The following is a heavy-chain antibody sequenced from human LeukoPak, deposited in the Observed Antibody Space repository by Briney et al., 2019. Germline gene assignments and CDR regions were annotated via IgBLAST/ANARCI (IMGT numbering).Heavy chain of an antibody. CDR1: GYTSTSYA. CDR3: AREYVDPAAFDI. J-gene: IGHJ3*02. Sequence: GASVTVSCRASGYTSTSYAMHWVRQAPGQRLEWMGWINAGNGNTKYSQKFQGRVTITRDTSASTAYMELSSLRSEDTAVYYCAREYVDPAAFDIWGQGTMVTVSS. CDR2: INAGNGNT. D-gene: IGHD5-12*01. V-gene: IGHV1-3*01.